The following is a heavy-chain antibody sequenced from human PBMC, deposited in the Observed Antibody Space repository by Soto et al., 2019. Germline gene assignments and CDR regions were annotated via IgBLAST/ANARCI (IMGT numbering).Heavy chain of an antibody. J-gene: IGHJ6*02. Sequence: GGSLRLSCAASGFTFSSYGMHWVRQAPGKGLEWVAVISYDGSNKYYADSVKGRFTISRDNSKNTLYLQMNSLRAEDTAVYYCAKDRSSSWYVPIRYYGMDVWGQGTTVTVSS. V-gene: IGHV3-30*18. CDR1: GFTFSSYG. CDR3: AKDRSSSWYVPIRYYGMDV. CDR2: ISYDGSNK. D-gene: IGHD6-13*01.